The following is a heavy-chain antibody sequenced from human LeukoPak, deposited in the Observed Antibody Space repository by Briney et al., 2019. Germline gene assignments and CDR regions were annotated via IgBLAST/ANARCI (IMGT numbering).Heavy chain of an antibody. V-gene: IGHV4-30-4*08. Sequence: SETLSLTCTVSGDSISGGAYYWSWIRQPPGKGLEWIGYIYYSGSTYYNPSLKSRVTISVDTSKNQFSLKLSSVTAADTAVYYCARERYYDSSGFNYFDYWGQGTLVTVSS. CDR2: IYYSGST. J-gene: IGHJ4*02. D-gene: IGHD3-22*01. CDR3: ARERYYDSSGFNYFDY. CDR1: GDSISGGAYY.